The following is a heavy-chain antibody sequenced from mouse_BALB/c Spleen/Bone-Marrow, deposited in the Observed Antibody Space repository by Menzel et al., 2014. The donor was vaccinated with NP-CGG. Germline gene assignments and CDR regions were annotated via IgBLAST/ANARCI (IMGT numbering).Heavy chain of an antibody. CDR3: TRGLGWFGY. V-gene: IGHV5-4*02. Sequence: EVQLVESGGDLVKPGGSLRLSCAASGFTFSDYYMYWIRQTPEKRLEWVATISDGGSYTNYADSVKGRFTISRDNAKNNLYLQMSSLKSEDTAMYYCTRGLGWFGYWGQGTLVTVSA. J-gene: IGHJ3*01. CDR2: ISDGGSYT. CDR1: GFTFSDYY. D-gene: IGHD4-1*01.